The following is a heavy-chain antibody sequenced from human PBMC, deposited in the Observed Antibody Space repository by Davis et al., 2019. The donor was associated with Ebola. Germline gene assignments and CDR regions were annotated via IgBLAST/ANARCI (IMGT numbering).Heavy chain of an antibody. J-gene: IGHJ4*02. CDR1: GFTFSTYA. V-gene: IGHV3-23*01. CDR3: VRTTYGAPEY. Sequence: PGGSLRLSCAGSGFTFSTYAMTWVRQAPGKGLEWVSTIRPSGGRTYYTNSVKGRFTISRDNAKSTLYLQMNSLTAEDTAVYYCVRTTYGAPEYWGLGTQVTVSS. CDR2: IRPSGGRT. D-gene: IGHD1-7*01.